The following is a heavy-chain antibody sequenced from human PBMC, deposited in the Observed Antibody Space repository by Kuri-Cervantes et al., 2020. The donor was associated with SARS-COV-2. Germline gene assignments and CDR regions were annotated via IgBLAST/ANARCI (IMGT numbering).Heavy chain of an antibody. Sequence: SETLSLTCAISGDSVSSNSAAWNWIRQSPSRGLEWLGRTYYRSKWYNDYAVSVKSRITINPDTSKNQFSLQLNSVTPEDTAVYYCARDPIYPHDYGGNYYYYSGMDVWGQGTTVTVSS. CDR3: ARDPIYPHDYGGNYYYYSGMDV. J-gene: IGHJ6*02. V-gene: IGHV6-1*01. CDR1: GDSVSSNSAA. CDR2: TYYRSKWYN. D-gene: IGHD4-23*01.